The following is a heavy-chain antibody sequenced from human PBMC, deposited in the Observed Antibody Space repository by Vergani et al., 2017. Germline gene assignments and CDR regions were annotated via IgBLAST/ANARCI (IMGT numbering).Heavy chain of an antibody. CDR2: INHSGST. V-gene: IGHV4-34*01. D-gene: IGHD6-13*01. CDR3: ARGHVSIWYFSGSTLGY. J-gene: IGHJ4*02. Sequence: QVQLQQWGAGLLKPSETLSLTCAVYGGSFSGYYWSWIRQPPGKGLEWIGEINHSGSTNYNPSLKSRVTISVDTSKNQFSLKLSSVTAADTAVYYCARGHVSIWYFSGSTLGYWGQGTLVTVSS. CDR1: GGSFSGYY.